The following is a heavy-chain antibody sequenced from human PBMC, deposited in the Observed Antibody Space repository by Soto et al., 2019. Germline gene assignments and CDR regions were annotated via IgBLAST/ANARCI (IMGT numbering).Heavy chain of an antibody. Sequence: QVQLVESGGGVVQPGGSLRLSCAGSGFNFSNYGMHWVRQAPGKGLQWVAVISYDGSKKYYVDSVKGRFTISRDNSKNTLYWQLSSLRAEDTAVYYGRWARDGSGGGCDCWGQGTLVTVSS. D-gene: IGHD3-22*01. CDR1: GFNFSNYG. CDR2: ISYDGSKK. CDR3: RWARDGSGGGCDC. V-gene: IGHV3-30*03. J-gene: IGHJ4*02.